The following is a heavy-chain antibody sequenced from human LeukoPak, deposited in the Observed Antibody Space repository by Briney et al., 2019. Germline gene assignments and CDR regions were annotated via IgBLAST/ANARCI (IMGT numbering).Heavy chain of an antibody. CDR2: ISSSSSTI. V-gene: IGHV3-48*01. Sequence: GGSLRLSCAASGFTFSSYSMNWVRQAPGKGLEWVSYISSSSSTIYYAESVKGRFTISRDNAKNSLYLQMNSLRAEDTAVYYCAELGITMIGGVWGKGTTVTISS. D-gene: IGHD3-10*02. CDR1: GFTFSSYS. CDR3: AELGITMIGGV. J-gene: IGHJ6*04.